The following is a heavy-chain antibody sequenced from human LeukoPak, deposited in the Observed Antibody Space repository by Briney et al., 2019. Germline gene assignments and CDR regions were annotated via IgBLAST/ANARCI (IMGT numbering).Heavy chain of an antibody. V-gene: IGHV4-34*01. CDR2: VNHSGYT. CDR3: ARMTTGRDY. CDR1: GTSFSSYY. D-gene: IGHD4-17*01. J-gene: IGHJ4*02. Sequence: PSETLSLTCGVSGTSFSSYYWSWIRQTPGKGLEWIGEVNHSGYTNMNPSLKSRVTISVDASKNQFSLRMNTVTAADTAVYFCARMTTGRDYWGQGTLVTVSS.